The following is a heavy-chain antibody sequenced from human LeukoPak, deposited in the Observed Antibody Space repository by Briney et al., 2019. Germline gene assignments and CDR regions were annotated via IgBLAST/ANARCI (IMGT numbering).Heavy chain of an antibody. CDR1: GFTFSTYG. D-gene: IGHD3-22*01. Sequence: GGSLRLSCAASGFTFSTYGMNWVRQAPGKGLEWVSYINLNSRTIDYADSVRGRFTISRDNAKNSLYLQMNSLRAEDTAVYYCARSYYYDSSLQGAFDIWGQGTMVTVSS. CDR3: ARSYYYDSSLQGAFDI. V-gene: IGHV3-48*01. J-gene: IGHJ3*02. CDR2: INLNSRTI.